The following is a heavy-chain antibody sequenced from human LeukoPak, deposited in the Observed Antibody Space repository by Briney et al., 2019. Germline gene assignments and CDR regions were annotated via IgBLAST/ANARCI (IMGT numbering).Heavy chain of an antibody. Sequence: PGGSLRLSCAASGFTFSSYAMSCVRQAPGKGLEWVSAISGSGGSTYYADSVKGRFTISRDNSKNTLYLQMNSLRAEDTAVYYCAKDYHPDNYYDSSGYFDYWGQGTLVTISS. J-gene: IGHJ4*02. CDR1: GFTFSSYA. CDR2: ISGSGGST. V-gene: IGHV3-23*01. D-gene: IGHD3-22*01. CDR3: AKDYHPDNYYDSSGYFDY.